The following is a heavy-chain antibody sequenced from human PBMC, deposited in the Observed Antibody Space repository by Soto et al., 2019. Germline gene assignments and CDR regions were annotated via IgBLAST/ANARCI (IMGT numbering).Heavy chain of an antibody. Sequence: PSETLSLTCTVSGGSMSPYYWSWIRQAPGVGLEWIAYVYYSGYTHYNPSLKSRVTISVDTSKNQFSLKLTSVTAADTAVYFCARYRRGTGWYYLDYWGQGILVTVSS. J-gene: IGHJ4*02. CDR2: VYYSGYT. CDR3: ARYRRGTGWYYLDY. V-gene: IGHV4-59*01. CDR1: GGSMSPYY. D-gene: IGHD6-19*01.